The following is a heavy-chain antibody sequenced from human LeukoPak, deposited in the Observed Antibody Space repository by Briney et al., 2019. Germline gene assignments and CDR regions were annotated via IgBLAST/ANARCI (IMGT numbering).Heavy chain of an antibody. CDR2: LNPSGSA. CDR1: GYTFTSFY. CDR3: ARDAISYGPGIHNNDY. Sequence: ASVKLSCKASGYTFTSFYMHWVRQAPGQGLEWMGILNPSGSATYAQNFQGRVTMTRDTSTSTVYMELSSLRSEDTAVYYCARDAISYGPGIHNNDYWGQGT. D-gene: IGHD3-10*01. J-gene: IGHJ4*02. V-gene: IGHV1-46*01.